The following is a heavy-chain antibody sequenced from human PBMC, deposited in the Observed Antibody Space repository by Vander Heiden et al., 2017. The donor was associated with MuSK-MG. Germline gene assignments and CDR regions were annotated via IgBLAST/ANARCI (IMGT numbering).Heavy chain of an antibody. CDR3: ANLRWLGEGWFDP. V-gene: IGHV3-23*01. CDR1: GFTFSSYA. J-gene: IGHJ5*02. D-gene: IGHD3-10*01. Sequence: EVQLLESGGGLVQPGGSLRLSCAASGFTFSSYAMSWVRQAPGKGLEWVSAISGSGGSTYDADAGKGRFTISRDNSKNTMYLQMNSMRAEDTAVYYCANLRWLGEGWFDPWGQGNLVTVS. CDR2: ISGSGGST.